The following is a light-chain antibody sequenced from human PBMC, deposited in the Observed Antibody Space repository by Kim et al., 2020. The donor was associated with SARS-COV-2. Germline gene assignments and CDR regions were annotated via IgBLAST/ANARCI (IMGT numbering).Light chain of an antibody. CDR3: QAWVGSTVV. CDR2: QDR. CDR1: ILGDKY. J-gene: IGLJ2*01. Sequence: SYELTQPPSVSVSPGQTASITCSGDILGDKYVSWYQQKPGQSPVLVIYQDRKRPSGIPERFSGSNSGSPATLTISGTQAMDEADYYCQAWVGSTVVFGGG. V-gene: IGLV3-1*01.